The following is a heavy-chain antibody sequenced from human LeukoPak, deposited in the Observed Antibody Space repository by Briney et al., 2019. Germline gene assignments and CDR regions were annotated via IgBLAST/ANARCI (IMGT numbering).Heavy chain of an antibody. CDR2: VYYSGST. D-gene: IGHD3-10*01. CDR3: ASVVRGGTFYYYMDV. V-gene: IGHV4-39*01. Sequence: SSQTLSLTCTVSGVSVSNVSYYWAWLRQPPGKGLEWIANVYYSGSTYYNPSLKSRVAISVDTSKNQFSLTLSSVTAADTGVYLCASVVRGGTFYYYMDVWGRGTSVTVSS. J-gene: IGHJ6*03. CDR1: GVSVSNVSYY.